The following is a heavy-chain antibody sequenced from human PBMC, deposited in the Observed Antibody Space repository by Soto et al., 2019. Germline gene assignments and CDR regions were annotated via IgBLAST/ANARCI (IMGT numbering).Heavy chain of an antibody. V-gene: IGHV4-34*01. CDR3: AFSYKKVRGVDY. CDR1: GGSFSGYY. Sequence: SETLSLTCAVYGGSFSGYYWSWIRQPPGKGLEWIGEINHSGSTNYNPSLKSRVTISVDTSKNQFSLKLSSVTAADTAVYYCAFSYKKVRGVDYWGQGTLVTVSS. J-gene: IGHJ4*02. D-gene: IGHD3-10*01. CDR2: INHSGST.